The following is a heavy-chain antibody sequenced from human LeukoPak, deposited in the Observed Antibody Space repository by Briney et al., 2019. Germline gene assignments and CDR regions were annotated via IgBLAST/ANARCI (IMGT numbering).Heavy chain of an antibody. CDR2: IDYTGST. D-gene: IGHD3-10*01. V-gene: IGHV4-59*08. Sequence: PSETLSLTCSVSGDSISNYHYNWIRQPPGKGLEWIGYIDYTGSTNYNPTLKSRVTISLDTSKNQFSLTLRSVTAADTAVYYCARGATFRGTYYMDVWGKGTTVTVSS. CDR3: ARGATFRGTYYMDV. CDR1: GDSISNYH. J-gene: IGHJ6*03.